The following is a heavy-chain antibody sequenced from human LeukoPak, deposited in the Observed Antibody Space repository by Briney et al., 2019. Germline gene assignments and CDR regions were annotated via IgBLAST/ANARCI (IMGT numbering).Heavy chain of an antibody. CDR1: GITLSNYG. CDR3: ARGGIQVSGIDEFDY. Sequence: GGSLRLSCVVSGITLSNYGMSWVRQAPGKGLEWVSGISERGGSTNYADSVKGRFIISRDTSKNTVYLQMNSLRAEDTAVYYCARGGIQVSGIDEFDYWGQGTLVTVSS. D-gene: IGHD6-19*01. CDR2: ISERGGST. V-gene: IGHV3-23*01. J-gene: IGHJ4*02.